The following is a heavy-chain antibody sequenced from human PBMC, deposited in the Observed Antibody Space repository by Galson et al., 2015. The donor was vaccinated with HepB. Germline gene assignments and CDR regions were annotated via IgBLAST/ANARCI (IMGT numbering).Heavy chain of an antibody. CDR1: GFNFTSFP. CDR2: ISPGGSST. CDR3: AKEKGVRGTYDY. D-gene: IGHD1-14*01. Sequence: SLRLSCAASGFNFTSFPMGWVRQAPGKGLEWVSSISPGGSSTYYADSVKGRFTISRDKFKNTLFLQMSSLRVEDTAVYYCAKEKGVRGTYDYWGQGTLVTVSS. V-gene: IGHV3-23*01. J-gene: IGHJ4*02.